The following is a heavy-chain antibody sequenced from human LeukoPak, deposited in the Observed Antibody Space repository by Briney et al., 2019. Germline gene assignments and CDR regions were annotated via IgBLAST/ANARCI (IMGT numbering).Heavy chain of an antibody. D-gene: IGHD6-6*01. V-gene: IGHV3-30*12. CDR3: ARSLTSEQLVWWDGLAYAFDI. CDR2: LQNHGGDI. Sequence: GGSLRLSCAASGFTFSNYGMHWVRQAPDKGLEWVAFLQNHGGDIHYADSAEGRFTISRDNARNSLYLQMNSLRAEDTAVYYCARSLTSEQLVWWDGLAYAFDIWGQGTMVTVSS. CDR1: GFTFSNYG. J-gene: IGHJ3*02.